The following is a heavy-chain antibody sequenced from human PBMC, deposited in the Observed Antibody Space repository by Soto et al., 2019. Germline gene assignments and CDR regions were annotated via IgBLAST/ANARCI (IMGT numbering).Heavy chain of an antibody. CDR1: GGSISSGCYY. J-gene: IGHJ5*02. CDR3: ATYDSSDYYSGSPIGWFDP. D-gene: IGHD3-22*01. CDR2: IYYSGST. V-gene: IGHV4-31*03. Sequence: PSETLSLTCPVSGGSISSGCYYWSWIRQHPGKGLEWIGYIYYSGSTYYNPSLKSRVTISVDTSKNQFSLKLSSVTAADTAVYYCATYDSSDYYSGSPIGWFDPWGQGTLVTSPQ.